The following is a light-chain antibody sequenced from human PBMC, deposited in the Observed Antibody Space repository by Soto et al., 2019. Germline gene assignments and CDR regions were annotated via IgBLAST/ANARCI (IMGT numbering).Light chain of an antibody. CDR2: GDN. Sequence: QSVLTQSPSVSGTPGQGVTISCSGGTSNIGTYTVNWYQQLPGTAPKVLIYGDNQRPSGVADRFSGSKSGTSASLAISGLQSEDEADYYCAAWDDSLNGVVFGGGTKLT. V-gene: IGLV1-44*01. J-gene: IGLJ2*01. CDR3: AAWDDSLNGVV. CDR1: TSNIGTYT.